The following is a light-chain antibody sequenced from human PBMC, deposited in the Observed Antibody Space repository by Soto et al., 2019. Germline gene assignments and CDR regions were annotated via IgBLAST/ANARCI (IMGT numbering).Light chain of an antibody. V-gene: IGKV3-15*01. CDR2: SAS. J-gene: IGKJ4*02. CDR3: QQYDNWPLL. CDR1: HSINRN. Sequence: EIVMTQSPGFLSVSPGERVTLSCRASHSINRNLAWYQQKPGQGPRLLIYSASTRAAGIPPRFSGRGSGTEFTLTISRLQSEDFAVYYCQQYDNWPLLFGGGTK.